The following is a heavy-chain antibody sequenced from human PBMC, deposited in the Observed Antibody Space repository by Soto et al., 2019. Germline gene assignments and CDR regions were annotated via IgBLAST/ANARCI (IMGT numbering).Heavy chain of an antibody. CDR2: ISGSGGST. D-gene: IGHD3-22*01. Sequence: PGGALRLSCAASGFTFSSYAMSWVRQAPGKGLEWVSAISGSGGSTYYADSVKGRFTISRDNSKNTLYLQMNSLRAEDTAVYYCAKDDDYYDSSGYYSILVYWGQGTLVTVSS. V-gene: IGHV3-23*01. CDR3: AKDDDYYDSSGYYSILVY. CDR1: GFTFSSYA. J-gene: IGHJ4*02.